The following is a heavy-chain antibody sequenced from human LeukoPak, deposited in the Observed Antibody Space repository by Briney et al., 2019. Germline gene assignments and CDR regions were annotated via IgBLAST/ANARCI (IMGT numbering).Heavy chain of an antibody. V-gene: IGHV3-23*01. Sequence: GGSLRLSCAASGFIFSSYAMSWVRQAPGKGLEWVSTSSGSGSSTYYADSVKGRFTISRDSSKNTLYLQMNSLRAEDTAIYYCAKENGYYYKGFDYWGQGTLVTVSS. J-gene: IGHJ4*02. CDR2: SSGSGSST. CDR1: GFIFSSYA. D-gene: IGHD3-22*01. CDR3: AKENGYYYKGFDY.